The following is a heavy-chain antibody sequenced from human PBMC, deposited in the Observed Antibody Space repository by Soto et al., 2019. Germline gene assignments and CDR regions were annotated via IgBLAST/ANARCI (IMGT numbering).Heavy chain of an antibody. V-gene: IGHV3-30*18. D-gene: IGHD2-8*01. Sequence: PGGSLRLSCTASGFTFSTSVINWVRQAPGKGLEWGALVSTDGSMKIYADSVKGRFTISRDNSKNTVSLQMNSLRGVDTAFYYCAKRWSNGYLDHWGQGTLVTVSS. CDR1: GFTFSTSV. J-gene: IGHJ4*02. CDR2: VSTDGSMK. CDR3: AKRWSNGYLDH.